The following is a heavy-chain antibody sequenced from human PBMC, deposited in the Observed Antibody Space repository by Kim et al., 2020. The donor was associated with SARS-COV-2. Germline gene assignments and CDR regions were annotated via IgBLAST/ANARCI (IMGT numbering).Heavy chain of an antibody. D-gene: IGHD6-19*01. CDR3: AADEVSSGWYYFDY. CDR1: GFTFTSSA. V-gene: IGHV1-58*01. CDR2: IVVGSGNT. J-gene: IGHJ4*02. Sequence: SVKVSCKASGFTFTSSAVQWVRQARGQRLEWIGWIVVGSGNTNYAQKFQERVTITRDMSTSTAYMELSSLRSEDTAVYYCAADEVSSGWYYFDYWGQGTLVTVSS.